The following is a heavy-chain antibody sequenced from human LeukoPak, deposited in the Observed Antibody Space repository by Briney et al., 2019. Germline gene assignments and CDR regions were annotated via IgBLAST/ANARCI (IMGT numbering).Heavy chain of an antibody. J-gene: IGHJ5*02. CDR2: IYDSGST. CDR1: GGSISSYW. Sequence: PSETLSLTCTVSGGSISSYWWSWIRQPPGKGLEWIGSIYDSGSTYYNPSLKSRVTISVDTSKNQFSLKLNSVTAADTAVYYCARHYGPWGQGTLVTVSS. V-gene: IGHV4-39*01. CDR3: ARHYGP. D-gene: IGHD3-10*01.